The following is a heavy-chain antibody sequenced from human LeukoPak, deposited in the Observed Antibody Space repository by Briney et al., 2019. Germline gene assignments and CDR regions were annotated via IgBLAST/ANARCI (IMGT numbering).Heavy chain of an antibody. Sequence: SGGSLRLSCAASGFTFSGSAMHWVRQASGKGLEWVGRIRSKANSYATAYAASVKGRFTISRDDSKNTAYLQMNSLKTEDTAVYYCARETPLLWFGELLSGFDPWGQGTLVTVSS. CDR1: GFTFSGSA. CDR3: ARETPLLWFGELLSGFDP. J-gene: IGHJ5*02. D-gene: IGHD3-10*01. V-gene: IGHV3-73*01. CDR2: IRSKANSYAT.